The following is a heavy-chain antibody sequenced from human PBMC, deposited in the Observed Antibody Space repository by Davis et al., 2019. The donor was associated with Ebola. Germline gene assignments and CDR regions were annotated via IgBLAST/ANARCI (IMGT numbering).Heavy chain of an antibody. CDR3: AREGTGDGFIYYYGMDV. V-gene: IGHV1-3*01. Sequence: AASVKVSCKASGYTFTSYAMHWVRQAPGQRLEWMGWINAGNGNTKYSQKFQGRVTMTRNTSISTAYMELSSLRSEDTAVYYCAREGTGDGFIYYYGMDVWGQGTTVTVSS. J-gene: IGHJ6*02. CDR2: INAGNGNT. D-gene: IGHD1-1*01. CDR1: GYTFTSYA.